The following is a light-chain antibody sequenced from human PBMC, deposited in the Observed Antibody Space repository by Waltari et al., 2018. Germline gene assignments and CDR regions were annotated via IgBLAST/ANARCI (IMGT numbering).Light chain of an antibody. CDR2: EVT. J-gene: IGLJ1*01. V-gene: IGLV2-14*01. Sequence: QSAPTQPASVSASPGQSITISCTGTRNDVGSYSYVSWYRQYPGKAPELLFYEVTHRPSGVADRFSGSRSGSTASLTISGLQTEDEANYFCCSYTTTTTLVFGTGTKVIVL. CDR1: RNDVGSYSY. CDR3: CSYTTTTTLV.